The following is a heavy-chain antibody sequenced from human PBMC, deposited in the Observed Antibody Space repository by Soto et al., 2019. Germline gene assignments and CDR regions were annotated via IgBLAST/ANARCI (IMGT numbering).Heavy chain of an antibody. CDR2: IFSSGSA. CDR3: PRQAGGGRHYYGMDV. Sequence: KPAETLSLTCTVSGVSISSNSYIWGWLRQPPGKGLEWIANIFSSGSAYYIPSLKSRITISVGTSKNQFSLRLSSVTAADSAVYYCPRQAGGGRHYYGMDVWGQGTTVTVSS. V-gene: IGHV4-39*01. CDR1: GVSISSNSYI. D-gene: IGHD2-15*01. J-gene: IGHJ6*02.